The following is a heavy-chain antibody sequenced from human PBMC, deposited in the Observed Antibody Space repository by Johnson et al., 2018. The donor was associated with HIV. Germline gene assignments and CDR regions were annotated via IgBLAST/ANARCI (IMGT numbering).Heavy chain of an antibody. V-gene: IGHV3-30-3*01. Sequence: QVQLVESGGGLIHPGGSLRLSCAASGFTVSSNYMSWVRQAPGKGLEWVAVISYDGSNKYYADSVKGRFTISRDNSKNTLYLQMNSLRAEDTAVYYCAREGRRDAFDIWGQGTMVTVS. CDR3: AREGRRDAFDI. CDR1: GFTVSSNY. CDR2: ISYDGSNK. J-gene: IGHJ3*02.